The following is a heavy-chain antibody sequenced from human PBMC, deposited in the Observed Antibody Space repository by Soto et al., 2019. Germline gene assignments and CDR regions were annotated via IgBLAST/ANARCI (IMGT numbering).Heavy chain of an antibody. CDR1: GVNFDDFA. CDR3: AKGRYDFWSPYYFDS. CDR2: ITWNSRVS. D-gene: IGHD3-3*01. V-gene: IGHV3-9*01. Sequence: LRLSCVGTGVNFDDFAMHWVRQAPGKGLEWVSGITWNSRVSAYADSVKGRFTISRDNARNSLYLQMDSLRDEDTALYYCAKGRYDFWSPYYFDSWGQGTLVTVSS. J-gene: IGHJ4*02.